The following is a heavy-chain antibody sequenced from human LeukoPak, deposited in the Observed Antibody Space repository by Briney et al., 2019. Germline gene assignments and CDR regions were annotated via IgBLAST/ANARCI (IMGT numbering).Heavy chain of an antibody. D-gene: IGHD3-10*01. Sequence: SSVKVSCKGSGYTFTGYYIYWVRQPPGEGLEWMGWINTNSGGTNYSQKFHGRVTMTRDTSIHTDYMELSRLRSDDTAVYYWARPGGDEVRFGELLWGFDYWGEGTLVTVSS. V-gene: IGHV1-2*02. CDR3: ARPGGDEVRFGELLWGFDY. CDR1: GYTFTGYY. J-gene: IGHJ4*02. CDR2: INTNSGGT.